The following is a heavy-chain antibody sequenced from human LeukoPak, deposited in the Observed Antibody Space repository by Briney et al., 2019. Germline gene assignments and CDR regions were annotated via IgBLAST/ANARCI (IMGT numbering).Heavy chain of an antibody. D-gene: IGHD2-15*01. Sequence: GGSLRLSCAASGFTFDDYAMHWVRQAPGKGLEWDSGISWNSGSIGYADSVKGRFTISRDNAKNSLYLQMNSLRAEDTALYYCAKPMCSGGRCHDAFDIWGQGTMVTVSS. CDR1: GFTFDDYA. CDR2: ISWNSGSI. V-gene: IGHV3-9*01. J-gene: IGHJ3*02. CDR3: AKPMCSGGRCHDAFDI.